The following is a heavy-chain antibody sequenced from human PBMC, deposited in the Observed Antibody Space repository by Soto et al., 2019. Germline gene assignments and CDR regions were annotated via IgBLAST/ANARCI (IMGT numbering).Heavy chain of an antibody. J-gene: IGHJ4*02. CDR2: INHSGST. V-gene: IGHV4-34*01. Sequence: QVQLQQWGAGLLKPSETLSLTCAVYGGSFSGYYWSWIRQPPGKGLEWIGEINHSGSTNYNPSLRSGVTISVDTSKNQFSLNLSSVTAADTAVYYCAREYCSGGSCYIYFDYWGQGTLVTVSS. CDR3: AREYCSGGSCYIYFDY. CDR1: GGSFSGYY. D-gene: IGHD2-15*01.